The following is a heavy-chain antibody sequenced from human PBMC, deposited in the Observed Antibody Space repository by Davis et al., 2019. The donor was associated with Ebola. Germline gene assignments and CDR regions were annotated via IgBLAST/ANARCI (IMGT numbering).Heavy chain of an antibody. D-gene: IGHD2-2*01. V-gene: IGHV4-39*01. CDR1: GGSISSSSYY. J-gene: IGHJ6*02. CDR3: ARHNGIVVVPAAIRYYYGMDV. Sequence: MPSETLSLTCTVSGGSISSSSYYWGWIRQPPGKGLEWIGSIYYSGSTYYNPSLKSRATISVDTSKNQFSLKLSSVTAADTAAYYCARHNGIVVVPAAIRYYYGMDVWGQGTTVTVSS. CDR2: IYYSGST.